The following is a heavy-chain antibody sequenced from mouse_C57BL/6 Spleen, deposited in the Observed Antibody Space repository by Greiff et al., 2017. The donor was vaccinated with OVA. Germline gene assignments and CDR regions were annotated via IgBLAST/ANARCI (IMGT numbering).Heavy chain of an antibody. D-gene: IGHD1-1*01. CDR1: GYTFTDYY. J-gene: IGHJ2*01. CDR3: ARGITTVVGGDFDY. CDR2: INPYNGGT. V-gene: IGHV1-19*01. Sequence: VQLQQSGPVLVKPGASVKMSCKASGYTFTDYYMNWVKQSHGKSLEWIGVINPYNGGTSYNQKFKGKATLTVDKSSSTAYMELNSLTSEDSAVYYCARGITTVVGGDFDYWGQGTTLTVSS.